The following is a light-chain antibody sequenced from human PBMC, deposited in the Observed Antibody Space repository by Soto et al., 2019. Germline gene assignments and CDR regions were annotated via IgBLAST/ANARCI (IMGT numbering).Light chain of an antibody. Sequence: AIRMTQSPSSLSASTGDRVTITCRASQGISSYLAWYQQKPGKAPKVLIYDASNLESGVPSRFSGSGYGTEFTLTISSLQPDDFASYCCQHYGGMWTFGQGTKVDNK. CDR1: QGISSY. V-gene: IGKV1-8*01. CDR3: QHYGGMWT. CDR2: DAS. J-gene: IGKJ1*01.